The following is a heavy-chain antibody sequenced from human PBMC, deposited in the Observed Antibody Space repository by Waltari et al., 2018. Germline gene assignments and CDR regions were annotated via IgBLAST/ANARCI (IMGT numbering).Heavy chain of an antibody. J-gene: IGHJ4*02. D-gene: IGHD3-22*01. CDR1: GGSISSYY. CDR2: IYYSGST. CDR3: ARVGLYYDSSGFDY. V-gene: IGHV4-59*01. Sequence: QVQLQESGPGLVKPSETLSLTCTVSGGSISSYYWSWIRQPPGKGLEWIGYIYYSGSTNYNPSLKSRVTISVDTSKNQFSLKLSSVTAADTAVYYCARVGLYYDSSGFDYWGQGTLVTVSS.